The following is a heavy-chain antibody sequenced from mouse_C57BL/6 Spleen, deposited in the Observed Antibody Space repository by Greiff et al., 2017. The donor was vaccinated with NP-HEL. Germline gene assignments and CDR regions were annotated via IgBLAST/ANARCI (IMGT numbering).Heavy chain of an antibody. Sequence: EVMLVESGGGLVKPGGSLKLSCAASGFTFSDYGMHWVRQAPEKGLEWVAYISSGSSTIYYADTVKGRFTISRDNAKNTLFLQMTSLRSEDTAMYYCASDYGSSWYFDVWGTGTTVTVSS. CDR1: GFTFSDYG. CDR2: ISSGSSTI. J-gene: IGHJ1*03. D-gene: IGHD1-1*01. CDR3: ASDYGSSWYFDV. V-gene: IGHV5-17*01.